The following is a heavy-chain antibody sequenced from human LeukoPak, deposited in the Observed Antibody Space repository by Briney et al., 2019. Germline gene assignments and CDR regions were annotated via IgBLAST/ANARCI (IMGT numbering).Heavy chain of an antibody. J-gene: IGHJ2*01. V-gene: IGHV3-21*01. CDR2: ISSSSSYI. CDR1: GFTFSTYS. D-gene: IGHD4-23*01. CDR3: ARDSGGNDIYYWYFDL. Sequence: PGGSLRLSCAASGFTFSTYSMNWVRQAPGKGLEWVSSISSSSSYIYYADSVKGRFTISRDNAKNSLYLQINSLRAEDTAVYYCARDSGGNDIYYWYFDLWGRGTLVTVSS.